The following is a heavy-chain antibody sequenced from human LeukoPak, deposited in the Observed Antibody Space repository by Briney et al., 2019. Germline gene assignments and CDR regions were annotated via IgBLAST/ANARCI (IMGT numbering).Heavy chain of an antibody. CDR2: IYTSGST. V-gene: IGHV4-4*07. D-gene: IGHD2-21*02. CDR1: GGSISTYY. Sequence: PSETLSLTCAVSGGSISTYYWSWIRQPAGKGLEWIGRIYTSGSTNYNPSLKSRVTMSVDTSKNQFSLNLRSVTAADTAVYYCARLPGGDSSPVVAFDIWGQGTMVTVSS. J-gene: IGHJ3*02. CDR3: ARLPGGDSSPVVAFDI.